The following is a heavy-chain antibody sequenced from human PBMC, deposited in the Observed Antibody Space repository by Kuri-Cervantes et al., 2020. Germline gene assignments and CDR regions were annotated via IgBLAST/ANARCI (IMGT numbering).Heavy chain of an antibody. V-gene: IGHV3-23*01. CDR3: AKDRRYSYWPQGFDL. J-gene: IGHJ5*02. CDR2: ISASGGSI. Sequence: LSLPCAASGFTFSNYVMTWVRQAPGKGLEWVSVISASGGSIYYADSVKGRFTISRDNSKNTLYLQINSLRVEDTAVYFCAKDRRYSYWPQGFDLWGQGTLVTVSS. CDR1: GFTFSNYV. D-gene: IGHD3-9*01.